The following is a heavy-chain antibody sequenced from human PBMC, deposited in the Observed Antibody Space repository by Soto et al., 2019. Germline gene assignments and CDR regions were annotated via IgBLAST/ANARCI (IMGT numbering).Heavy chain of an antibody. CDR1: GGPISSGGYY. V-gene: IGHV4-31*03. CDR3: ARDRITIFGVVRYYYGMGV. CDR2: IYYSGST. D-gene: IGHD3-3*01. Sequence: KPSETLSLTCTVSGGPISSGGYYWSWIRQHPGKGLEWIGYIYYSGSTYYNPSLKSRVTISVDTSKNQFSLKLSSVTAADTAVYYCARDRITIFGVVRYYYGMGVWGQGTTVTVSS. J-gene: IGHJ6*02.